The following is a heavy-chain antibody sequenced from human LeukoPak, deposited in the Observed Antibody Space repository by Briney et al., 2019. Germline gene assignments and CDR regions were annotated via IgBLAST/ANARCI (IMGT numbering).Heavy chain of an antibody. CDR1: GGSNSSGDYY. Sequence: SQTLSLTRTVSGGSNSSGDYYWSWIRQPPGKGLEWIGYIYYSGSTHSNPSLKSRVTISVGTSKNRFSLELSSVTAADTAVYYCARGGERIPDYWGQGTLVTVSS. D-gene: IGHD2-2*02. CDR2: IYYSGST. CDR3: ARGGERIPDY. J-gene: IGHJ4*02. V-gene: IGHV4-30-4*01.